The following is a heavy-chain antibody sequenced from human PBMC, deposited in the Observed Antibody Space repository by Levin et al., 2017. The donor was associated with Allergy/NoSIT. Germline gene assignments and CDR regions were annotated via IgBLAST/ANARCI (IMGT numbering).Heavy chain of an antibody. CDR2: INHSGST. CDR3: ARVIVRGSSWSFDY. V-gene: IGHV4-34*01. D-gene: IGHD6-13*01. CDR1: GGSFSGYY. Sequence: SETLSLTCAVYGGSFSGYYWSWIRQPPGKGLEWIGEINHSGSTNYNPSLKSRVTISVDTSKNQFSLKLSSVTAADTAVYYCARVIVRGSSWSFDYWGQGTLVTVSS. J-gene: IGHJ4*02.